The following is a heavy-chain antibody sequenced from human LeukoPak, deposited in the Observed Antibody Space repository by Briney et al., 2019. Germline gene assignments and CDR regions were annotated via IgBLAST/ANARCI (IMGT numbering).Heavy chain of an antibody. CDR3: ARDHYGGNSDY. CDR1: GFTFSSYW. CDR2: INTDGSST. J-gene: IGHJ4*02. V-gene: IGHV3-74*01. Sequence: GRSLRLSCAASGFTFSSYWMHWVRQAPGKGLLWVSRINTDGSSTYYADSVKGRFTISRDNAKNTLYLQMNSLRAEDTAVYYCARDHYGGNSDYWGQGTLVTVSS. D-gene: IGHD4-23*01.